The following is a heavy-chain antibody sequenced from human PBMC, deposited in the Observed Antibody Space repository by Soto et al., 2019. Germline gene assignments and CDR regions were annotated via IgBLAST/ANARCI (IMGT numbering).Heavy chain of an antibody. CDR1: GGTFSSYT. CDR3: ARGGVVVVPADYYYYYMDV. V-gene: IGHV1-69*02. J-gene: IGHJ6*03. Sequence: QVQLVQSGAEVKKPGSSVKVSCKASGGTFSSYTINWVRQAPGQGLEWMGRIIPILGIANYAQKFQGRVSSTADESTSTAYMELSSLRSEDTAVYYCARGGVVVVPADYYYYYMDVWGKGTTVTVSS. D-gene: IGHD2-2*01. CDR2: IIPILGIA.